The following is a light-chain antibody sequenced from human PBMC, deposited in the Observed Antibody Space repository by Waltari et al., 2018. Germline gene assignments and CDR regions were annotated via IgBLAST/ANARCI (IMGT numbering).Light chain of an antibody. CDR2: EDR. CDR3: SSYPSSSSYV. Sequence: SPLTHPASLAESPGLSSTIPCTSTIGSVDVYNYVSWYRHHPGKDPNLIIYEDRNRPVRVRIRLSDSAFGNMAILHISGLQSDDEADYYCSSYPSSSSYVFGTGTKLTVL. J-gene: IGLJ1*01. CDR1: IGSVDVYNY. V-gene: IGLV2-14*01.